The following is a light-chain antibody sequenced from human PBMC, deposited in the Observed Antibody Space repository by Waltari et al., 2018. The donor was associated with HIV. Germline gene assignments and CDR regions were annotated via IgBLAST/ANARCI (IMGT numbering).Light chain of an antibody. V-gene: IGLV2-11*01. J-gene: IGLJ3*02. Sequence: SALTQPRSVSGSPGQSVSISCTRATSSLRGTTFVSWYQQHAGRTPRVVILDVDKRPSDVPGRFSASKSGDTASLTISGLQPDDEALYFCSAFVASSSWVFGGGT. CDR2: DVD. CDR1: TSSLRGTTF. CDR3: SAFVASSSWV.